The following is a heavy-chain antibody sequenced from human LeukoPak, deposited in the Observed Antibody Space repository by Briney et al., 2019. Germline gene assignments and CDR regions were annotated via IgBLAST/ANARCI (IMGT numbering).Heavy chain of an antibody. CDR1: GFTFSSYS. CDR2: ISSSSSYI. D-gene: IGHD6-13*01. V-gene: IGHV3-21*01. Sequence: GGSPRLSCAASGFTFSSYSMNWVRQAPGKGLEWVSSISSSSSYIYYTDSVKGRFTMSRDNAKNSLYLQMNSLRAEDTAVYYCAREEYSSRFRWFDPWGQGTLVTVSS. J-gene: IGHJ5*02. CDR3: AREEYSSRFRWFDP.